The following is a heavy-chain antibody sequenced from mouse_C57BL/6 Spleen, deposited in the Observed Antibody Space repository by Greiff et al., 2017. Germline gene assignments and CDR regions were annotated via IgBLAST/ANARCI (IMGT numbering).Heavy chain of an antibody. V-gene: IGHV1-55*01. CDR1: GYTFTSYW. Sequence: QVQLQQPGAELVKPGASVKMSCKASGYTFTSYWITWVKQRPGQGLEWIGDIYPGSGSTNYNEKFKSKATLTVDTSSSTAYMQLSSLTSEDSAVYYCARPLDSSGPWFAYWGQGTLVTVSA. CDR3: ARPLDSSGPWFAY. J-gene: IGHJ3*01. CDR2: IYPGSGST. D-gene: IGHD3-2*02.